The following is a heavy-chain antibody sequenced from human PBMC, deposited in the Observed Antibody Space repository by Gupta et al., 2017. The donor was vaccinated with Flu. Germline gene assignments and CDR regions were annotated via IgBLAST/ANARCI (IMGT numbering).Heavy chain of an antibody. D-gene: IGHD4-17*01. Sequence: QVQLQESGPGLVKPSETLSLTCAVSGYSISSDYYWGWIRQPPGKGLEWIGSIYHSGSTYYNPSLKSRVTISVDTSKNQFSLKLNSVTAADTAVYYCASLDRTGDYGEAFDYWGQGTLVTVSS. V-gene: IGHV4-38-2*01. J-gene: IGHJ4*02. CDR2: IYHSGST. CDR3: ASLDRTGDYGEAFDY. CDR1: GYSISSDYY.